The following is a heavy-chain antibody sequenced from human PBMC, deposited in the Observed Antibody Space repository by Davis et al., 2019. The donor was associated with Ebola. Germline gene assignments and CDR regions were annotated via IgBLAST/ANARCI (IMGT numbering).Heavy chain of an antibody. CDR1: GASISGSTYY. D-gene: IGHD1-26*01. CDR3: ARTPQYTSYGSYFDY. V-gene: IGHV4-39*07. Sequence: SETLSLTCTVSGASISGSTYYWGWIRQAPGKGLEWIGSSSYSGSTYSNPSLKSRVTISGDTSKNQFSLNVNSVTAADTAMYYCARTPQYTSYGSYFDYWGQGTLVTVSS. CDR2: SSYSGST. J-gene: IGHJ4*02.